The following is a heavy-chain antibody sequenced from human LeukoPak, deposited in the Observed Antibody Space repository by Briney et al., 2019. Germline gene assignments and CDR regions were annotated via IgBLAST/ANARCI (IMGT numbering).Heavy chain of an antibody. Sequence: SVKVSCKAFGYTFTGYYMHWVRQAPGQGLEWMGWINPNSGGTTSAQKFQGRATMTRDTSISTAYMELSRLTSDDTAVYYCARGKDWGPYWGQGTLVTVSS. CDR1: GYTFTGYY. CDR2: INPNSGGT. D-gene: IGHD7-27*01. CDR3: ARGKDWGPY. J-gene: IGHJ4*02. V-gene: IGHV1-2*02.